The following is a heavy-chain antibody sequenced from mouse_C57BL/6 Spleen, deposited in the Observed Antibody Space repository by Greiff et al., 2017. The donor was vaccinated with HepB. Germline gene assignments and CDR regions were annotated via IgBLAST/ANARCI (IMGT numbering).Heavy chain of an antibody. J-gene: IGHJ2*01. D-gene: IGHD1-1*01. Sequence: QVQLQQPGAELVKPGASVKLSCKASGYTFTSYWMHWVKQRPGQGLEWIRRIDPNSGGTKYNEKFKSKATLTVDKPSSTAYMQLSSLTSEDSAVYYCARDFGTTVVAYYFDYWGQGTTLTVSS. V-gene: IGHV1-72*01. CDR1: GYTFTSYW. CDR2: IDPNSGGT. CDR3: ARDFGTTVVAYYFDY.